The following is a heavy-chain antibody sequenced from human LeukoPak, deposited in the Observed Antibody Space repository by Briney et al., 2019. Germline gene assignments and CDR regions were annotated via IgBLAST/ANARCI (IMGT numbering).Heavy chain of an antibody. V-gene: IGHV3-11*04. Sequence: GGSLRLSCAASGFTFSDYYMSWIRQAPGKGLEWISYISSSGSSIYYADSVKGRFTISRDNAKNSLYLQMNSLRAEDTAVYYCARDWGNWDFDYWGQGTLVTVSS. D-gene: IGHD1-1*01. CDR1: GFTFSDYY. CDR3: ARDWGNWDFDY. CDR2: ISSSGSSI. J-gene: IGHJ4*02.